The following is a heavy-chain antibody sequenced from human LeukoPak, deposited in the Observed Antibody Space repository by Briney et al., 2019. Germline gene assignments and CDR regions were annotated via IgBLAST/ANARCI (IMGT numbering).Heavy chain of an antibody. J-gene: IGHJ4*02. D-gene: IGHD3-22*01. V-gene: IGHV4-39*01. Sequence: SETLSLTCTVSGGSISSSSYYWGWIRQPPGKGLEWIGSIYYSGSTYYNPSLKSRVTISVDTSKNQFSLNLSSVTAADTAVYYCARLYYDSSGYYQIRYFDYWGQGTLVTVSS. CDR3: ARLYYDSSGYYQIRYFDY. CDR1: GGSISSSSYY. CDR2: IYYSGST.